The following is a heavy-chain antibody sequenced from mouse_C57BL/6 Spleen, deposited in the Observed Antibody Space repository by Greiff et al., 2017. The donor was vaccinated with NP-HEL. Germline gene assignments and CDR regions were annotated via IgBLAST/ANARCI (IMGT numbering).Heavy chain of an antibody. J-gene: IGHJ3*01. V-gene: IGHV1-26*01. CDR1: GYTFTDYY. CDR2: INPNNGGT. D-gene: IGHD4-1*02. CDR3: ARSQLWFAY. Sequence: EVQLQQSGPELVKPGASVKISCKASGYTFTDYYMNWVKQSHGKSLEWIGDINPNNGGTSYNQKFKDKATLTVDKSSSTAYMQLSSLTSEDSAVYYCARSQLWFAYWGQGTLVTVSA.